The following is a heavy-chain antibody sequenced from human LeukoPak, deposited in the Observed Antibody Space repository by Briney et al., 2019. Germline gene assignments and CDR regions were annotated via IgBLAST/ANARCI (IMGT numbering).Heavy chain of an antibody. Sequence: SETLSLTCTVSGDSISSYCWSWIRQSPGKGLEWIGDIYDRGSTNYNPSLKSRVTISIDTSKNQYSLKLSSVTAADTAVYYCARGTYYFMDVWGKGTTVTISS. CDR2: IYDRGST. CDR3: ARGTYYFMDV. V-gene: IGHV4-59*01. CDR1: GDSISSYC. J-gene: IGHJ6*03.